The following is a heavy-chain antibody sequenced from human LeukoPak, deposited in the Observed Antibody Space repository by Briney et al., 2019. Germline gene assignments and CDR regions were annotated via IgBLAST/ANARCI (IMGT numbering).Heavy chain of an antibody. D-gene: IGHD5-18*01. V-gene: IGHV4-59*01. J-gene: IGHJ4*02. CDR1: GGSISSYY. CDR2: IYYSGRT. CDR3: ARGRYNYALEDYFDY. Sequence: SETLSLTCTVSGGSISSYYWSWIRQPPGKGLEWIGYIYYSGRTNYNPSLKSRVTTSGDTSKNQFSLKLSSVTAADTAVYYCARGRYNYALEDYFDYWGQGTLVTVSS.